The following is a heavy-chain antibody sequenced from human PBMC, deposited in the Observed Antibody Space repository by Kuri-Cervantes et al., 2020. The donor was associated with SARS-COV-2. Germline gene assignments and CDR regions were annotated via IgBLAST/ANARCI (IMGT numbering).Heavy chain of an antibody. CDR1: RFTFSSYS. V-gene: IGHV3-21*01. J-gene: IGHJ6*03. Sequence: GESLKISCAASRFTFSSYSTNWVRQAPGKGLKWVSSISSSSSYIYYADSVKGRFTISRDNSKNTLYLQMNSLRAEDTAVYYCAKDLIFSLSSGYYYYMDVWGRGATVTVSS. CDR2: ISSSSSYI. CDR3: AKDLIFSLSSGYYYYMDV. D-gene: IGHD2-15*01.